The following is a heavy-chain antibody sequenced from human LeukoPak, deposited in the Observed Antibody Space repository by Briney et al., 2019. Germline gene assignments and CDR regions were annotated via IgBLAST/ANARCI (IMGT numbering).Heavy chain of an antibody. D-gene: IGHD4-17*01. CDR3: ARGRDYEVFAY. V-gene: IGHV1-2*02. CDR1: EYTFTGYF. CDR2: INPSSGGT. Sequence: ASVKVSCKASEYTFTGYFIHWVRQAPGQGLEWMGWINPSSGGTNYAQNFQGRVTMTRDTSLSTAYTELSRLRSNDTAVYFCARGRDYEVFAYWGQGTLVTVSS. J-gene: IGHJ4*02.